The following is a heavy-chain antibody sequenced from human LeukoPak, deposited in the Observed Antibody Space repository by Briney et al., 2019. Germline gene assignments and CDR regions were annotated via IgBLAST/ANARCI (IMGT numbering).Heavy chain of an antibody. CDR2: IKQDGSEK. V-gene: IGHV3-7*01. CDR1: GFTFSSYG. CDR3: ARDELWTVVEPALDY. D-gene: IGHD2-2*01. Sequence: PGGSLRLSCAASGFTFSSYGMHWVRQAPGKGLEWVANIKQDGSEKFYVDSVKGRFTISRDNAKNSLYLQMNSLRAEDTAVYYCARDELWTVVEPALDYWGQGTLVTVSS. J-gene: IGHJ4*02.